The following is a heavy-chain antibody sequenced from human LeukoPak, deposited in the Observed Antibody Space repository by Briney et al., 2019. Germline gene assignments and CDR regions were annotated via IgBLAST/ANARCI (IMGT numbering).Heavy chain of an antibody. Sequence: GGSLRLSCTASGFPFIEYSMNWVRQAPGKGLEWISYIGIDSGNTKYADSVRGRFTISTDKAKNSLCLQMNSLRVEDTAVYYCARDHNYAFDNWGQGTLVSVAS. CDR2: IGIDSGNT. D-gene: IGHD1-1*01. CDR3: ARDHNYAFDN. V-gene: IGHV3-48*01. CDR1: GFPFIEYS. J-gene: IGHJ4*02.